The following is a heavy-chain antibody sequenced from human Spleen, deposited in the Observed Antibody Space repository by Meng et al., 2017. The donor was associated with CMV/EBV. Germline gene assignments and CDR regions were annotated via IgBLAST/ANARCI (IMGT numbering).Heavy chain of an antibody. V-gene: IGHV3-48*01. D-gene: IGHD1-26*01. CDR1: GFTFNSYS. CDR2: ISSASISM. J-gene: IGHJ6*02. Sequence: GESLKISCAASGFTFNSYSMIWVRQAPGKGLEWVSYISSASISMYYADSVKGRFTISRDNDENSLYLQMNSLRAEDTAVYYCAREEVGGEVGANLEYTYYYGMDVWGQGTTVTVS. CDR3: AREEVGGEVGANLEYTYYYGMDV.